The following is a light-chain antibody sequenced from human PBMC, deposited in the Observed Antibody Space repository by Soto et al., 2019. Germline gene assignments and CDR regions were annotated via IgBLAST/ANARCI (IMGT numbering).Light chain of an antibody. CDR1: SSDVGDDNF. Sequence: SVLTQPASVSGSPGQSITISCTGTSSDVGDDNFVSWYQQYPGKAPKLIIFDVTHRPSGVSDRFSGSRSGNTASLTISGLQAEDEADYYCSSYPSTNLVLFGGGTQLTVL. J-gene: IGLJ2*01. CDR2: DVT. CDR3: SSYPSTNLVL. V-gene: IGLV2-14*03.